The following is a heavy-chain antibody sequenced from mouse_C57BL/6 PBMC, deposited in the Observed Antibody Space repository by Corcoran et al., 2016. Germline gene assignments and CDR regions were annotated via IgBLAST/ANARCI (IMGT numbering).Heavy chain of an antibody. CDR1: GYTFTDYY. V-gene: IGHV1-76*01. J-gene: IGHJ2*01. CDR2: IYPGSGNT. D-gene: IGHD2-2*01. Sequence: QVQLKQSGAELVRPGASVKLSCKASGYTFTDYYINWVKQRPGQGLEWIARIYPGSGNTYYNEKFKGKATLTAEKSSSTAYMQLSSLTSEDSAVYFCARRNGYDGFDYWGQGTTLTVSS. CDR3: ARRNGYDGFDY.